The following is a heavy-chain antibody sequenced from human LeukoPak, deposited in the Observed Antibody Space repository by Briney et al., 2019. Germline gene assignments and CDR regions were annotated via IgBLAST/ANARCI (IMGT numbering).Heavy chain of an antibody. V-gene: IGHV3-23*01. D-gene: IGHD6-13*01. J-gene: IGHJ3*02. CDR3: AKDRLAAAGPDAFDI. Sequence: GGSLRLSCAASGFAFSSYAMSWVRQAPGKGLEWVSAISGSGGSTYYADSVKGRFTISRDNSKNTLYLQMNSLRAGDTAVYYCAKDRLAAAGPDAFDIWGQGTMVTVSS. CDR2: ISGSGGST. CDR1: GFAFSSYA.